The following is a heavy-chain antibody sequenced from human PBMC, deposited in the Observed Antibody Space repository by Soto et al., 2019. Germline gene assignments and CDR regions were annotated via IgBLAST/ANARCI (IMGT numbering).Heavy chain of an antibody. CDR3: ARGNYMGV. V-gene: IGHV4-4*08. CDR1: DGSFSGYY. J-gene: IGHJ6*03. CDR2: IYSSAST. Sequence: QVQLQESGPGLVQPSETLSLTCSVSDGSFSGYYWSWIRQPPGKGLEWIGYIYSSASTNYNPSLKSRLTISVDTSKNQFSLRLDSVTAADTAVYYCARGNYMGVWGKGTTVTVSS.